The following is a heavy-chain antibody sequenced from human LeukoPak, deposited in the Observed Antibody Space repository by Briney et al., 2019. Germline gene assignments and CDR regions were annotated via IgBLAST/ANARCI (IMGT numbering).Heavy chain of an antibody. D-gene: IGHD5-24*01. CDR2: ISSGGSAT. Sequence: GGSLRLSCAASGFTFSNYIVSWVRQAPGKGPQWVSAISSGGSATYYADSVRGRFTISRDDSKNMVYLQMNSLRVEDTATYYCAKGGYIGYNGLFDMWGQGAMVTVSS. CDR1: GFTFSNYI. J-gene: IGHJ3*02. V-gene: IGHV3-23*01. CDR3: AKGGYIGYNGLFDM.